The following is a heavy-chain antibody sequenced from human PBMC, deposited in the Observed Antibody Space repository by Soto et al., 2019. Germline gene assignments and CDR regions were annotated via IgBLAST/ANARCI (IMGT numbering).Heavy chain of an antibody. J-gene: IGHJ5*02. CDR3: ARAQELRFWEWSSGGNCSAP. CDR1: GYTFTSYD. CDR2: MNPNSGNT. Sequence: QVQLVQSGAEVKKPGASVKVSCKASGYTFTSYDINWVRQATGQGLEWMGWMNPNSGNTGYAQKSRGRDHMPGNTSISTAYMELGSLICEDTAVYYCARAQELRFWEWSSGGNCSAPGGKGTLVPVPS. D-gene: IGHD3-3*01. V-gene: IGHV1-8*01.